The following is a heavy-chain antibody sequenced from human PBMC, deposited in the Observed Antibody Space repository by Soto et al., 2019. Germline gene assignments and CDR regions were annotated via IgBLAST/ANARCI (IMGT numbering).Heavy chain of an antibody. V-gene: IGHV1-3*01. CDR1: GYTFTNNV. CDR3: AREVPYGYSRFDY. CDR2: VNAGNDNT. Sequence: ASVKVSCKTSGYTFTNNVIHWVRQAPGQRLEWIGWVNAGNDNTKWSREFQGRLTLTKDTSATTAYMELSSLTPEDTAIYFCAREVPYGYSRFDYWAQGTLVTVSS. D-gene: IGHD5-18*01. J-gene: IGHJ4*02.